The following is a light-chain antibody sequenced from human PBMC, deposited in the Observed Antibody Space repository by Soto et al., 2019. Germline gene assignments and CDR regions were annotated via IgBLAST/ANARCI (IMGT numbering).Light chain of an antibody. J-gene: IGKJ4*01. Sequence: DIVMTQSPDSLAVSLGERATVNCKSSQTVFFNSNNKNYVVWYQQKPGQPPKLLISWASIRESGVPDRFSGSGSGTDFTLTISSLQAEDVAVYYCQQYFHSPPTFGGGTRVEI. V-gene: IGKV4-1*01. CDR3: QQYFHSPPT. CDR2: WAS. CDR1: QTVFFNSNNKNY.